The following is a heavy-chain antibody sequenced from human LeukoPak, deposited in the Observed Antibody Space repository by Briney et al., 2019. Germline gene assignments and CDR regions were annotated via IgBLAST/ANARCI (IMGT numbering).Heavy chain of an antibody. V-gene: IGHV3-30*02. CDR1: GFTFSSYG. CDR2: IRYDGSNK. D-gene: IGHD3-16*01. CDR3: ARGGEAPMNFDY. Sequence: PGGSLRLSCAASGFTFSSYGMHWVRQAPGKGLEWVAFIRYDGSNKYYADSVKGRFTISRDKSKNTLYLQMNSLRAEDTAVYYCARGGEAPMNFDYWGQGILVTVSS. J-gene: IGHJ4*02.